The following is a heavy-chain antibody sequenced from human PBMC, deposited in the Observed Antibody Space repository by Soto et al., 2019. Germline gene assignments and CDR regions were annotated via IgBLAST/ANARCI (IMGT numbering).Heavy chain of an antibody. J-gene: IGHJ5*02. CDR2: ISSSSSYI. V-gene: IGHV3-21*01. CDR1: GFTFSSYS. Sequence: GGSLRLSCAASGFTFSSYSMNWVRQAPGKGLEWVSSISSSSSYIYYADSVKGRFTISRDNAKNSLYLQMNSLRAEDTAVYYCARSPTPNRFDPWGQGTRVTVSS. CDR3: ARSPTPNRFDP.